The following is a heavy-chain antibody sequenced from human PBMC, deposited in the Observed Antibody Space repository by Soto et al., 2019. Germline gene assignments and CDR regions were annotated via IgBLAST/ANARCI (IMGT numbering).Heavy chain of an antibody. D-gene: IGHD3-9*01. Sequence: QVQLVESGGGVVQPGRSLRLYCAASGFTFSSYGVHWVRQAPGKGLEWVAVIWYDGSNKYYADSVKGRFTISRDNSKNTLYLQMNSLRAEDTAVYYCARGPDFDWLFSLDYWGQGTLVTVSS. V-gene: IGHV3-33*01. CDR1: GFTFSSYG. CDR3: ARGPDFDWLFSLDY. J-gene: IGHJ4*02. CDR2: IWYDGSNK.